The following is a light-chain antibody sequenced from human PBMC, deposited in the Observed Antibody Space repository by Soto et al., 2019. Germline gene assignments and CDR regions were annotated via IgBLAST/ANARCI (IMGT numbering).Light chain of an antibody. CDR1: QPVNTN. Sequence: VMTQSPDTVSASLGGTATLSCRASQPVNTNLPWYHQRPGQAPRLLISGASTRATGVPVRFIGSGSGTEFTLTISGLQSEDFGIYFCHQYNNWPPYTFGQGTKLEI. V-gene: IGKV3-15*01. CDR2: GAS. J-gene: IGKJ2*01. CDR3: HQYNNWPPYT.